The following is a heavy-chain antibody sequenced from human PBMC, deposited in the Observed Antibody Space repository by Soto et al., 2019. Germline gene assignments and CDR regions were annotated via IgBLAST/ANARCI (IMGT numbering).Heavy chain of an antibody. D-gene: IGHD4-4*01. Sequence: EVPLVESGGGLVQPGRSLRLSCAASGFTFDDYAMHWVRQAPGKGLEWVSGISWNSGNIVYADSVKGRFTISRDNAKNSLYLQMNSLRAEDTALYYCAKDRAATVTTEFDYWGQGTLVTVSS. V-gene: IGHV3-9*01. J-gene: IGHJ4*02. CDR3: AKDRAATVTTEFDY. CDR2: ISWNSGNI. CDR1: GFTFDDYA.